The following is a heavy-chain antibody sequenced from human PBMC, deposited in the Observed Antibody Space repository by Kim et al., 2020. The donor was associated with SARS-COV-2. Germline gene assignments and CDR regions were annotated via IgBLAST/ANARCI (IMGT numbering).Heavy chain of an antibody. J-gene: IGHJ4*02. V-gene: IGHV4-39*07. CDR2: T. D-gene: IGHD6-13*01. CDR3: TRGHLGYSTD. Sequence: TYYNPSLKSRVTISGDTSKNQFSLRLTSVTAADTAVYYCTRGHLGYSTDWGQGTLVTVSS.